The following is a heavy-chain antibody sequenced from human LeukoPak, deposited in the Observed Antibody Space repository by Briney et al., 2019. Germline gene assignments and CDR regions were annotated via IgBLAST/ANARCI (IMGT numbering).Heavy chain of an antibody. D-gene: IGHD1-26*01. CDR3: ASSWGGSYEMAYYYYYMDV. CDR1: GGSISSYY. Sequence: SETLSLTCTVSGGSISSYYWSWIRQPPGKGLEWIGYIYYSGSTNYNPSLKSRVTISVDTSKNQFSLKLSSVTAADTAVYYCASSWGGSYEMAYYYYYMDVWGKGTTVTVSS. J-gene: IGHJ6*03. CDR2: IYYSGST. V-gene: IGHV4-59*01.